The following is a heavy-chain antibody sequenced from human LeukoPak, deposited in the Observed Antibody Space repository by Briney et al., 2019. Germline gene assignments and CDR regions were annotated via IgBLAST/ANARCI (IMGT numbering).Heavy chain of an antibody. CDR2: IYSRGLTRGST. CDR3: ARDQEYSGSDYRYFDY. Sequence: PSETLSLTCTVSGGSISSYYWSWIRQPPGKGLEWIGYIYSRGLTRGSTNYNPSLKSRVTISVDTSKNQFSLKLSSVTAADTAVYYCARDQEYSGSDYRYFDYWGQGTLVTVSS. CDR1: GGSISSYY. D-gene: IGHD1-26*01. V-gene: IGHV4-59*01. J-gene: IGHJ4*02.